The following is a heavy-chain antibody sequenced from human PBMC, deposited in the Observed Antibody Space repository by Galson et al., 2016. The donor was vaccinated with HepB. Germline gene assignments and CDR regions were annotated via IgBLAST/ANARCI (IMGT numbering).Heavy chain of an antibody. CDR3: VKDNWGTSSYYGMDV. J-gene: IGHJ6*02. CDR1: GFNFGDCT. CDR2: ISWDGDST. Sequence: SLRLSCAASGFNFGDCTMHWVRQPPGKGLEWVSLISWDGDSTYYADSVRGRFTISRDNSKKSLYLQMDSLRPEDTALYYCVKDNWGTSSYYGMDVWGQGTTVTVSS. D-gene: IGHD6-6*01. V-gene: IGHV3-43*01.